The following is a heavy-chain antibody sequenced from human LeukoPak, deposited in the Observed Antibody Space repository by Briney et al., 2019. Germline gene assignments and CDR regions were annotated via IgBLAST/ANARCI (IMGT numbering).Heavy chain of an antibody. CDR2: IIPILGIA. Sequence: ASVKVSCKASGGTFSSYAISWVRQAPGQGLEWMGRIIPILGIANYAQKFQGRVTITADKSTSTAYMELSSLRSDDTAVYYCARRQGTTLNFDYWGQGTLVTVSS. D-gene: IGHD1-1*01. CDR3: ARRQGTTLNFDY. J-gene: IGHJ4*02. V-gene: IGHV1-69*04. CDR1: GGTFSSYA.